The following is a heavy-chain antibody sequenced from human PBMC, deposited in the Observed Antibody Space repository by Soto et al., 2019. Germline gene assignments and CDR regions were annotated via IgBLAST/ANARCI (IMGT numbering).Heavy chain of an antibody. V-gene: IGHV1-69*02. CDR3: TRDSDGDYILY. J-gene: IGHJ4*02. CDR2: IIPILGVI. Sequence: SVKVSCKASGGTFSTYSISWVRQAPGQGLECMGRIIPILGVINYAQKFQDRVTITADKSTSTAYMELSSLRSEDTAVYYCTRDSDGDYILYWGRGTLDTVSS. CDR1: GGTFSTYS. D-gene: IGHD4-17*01.